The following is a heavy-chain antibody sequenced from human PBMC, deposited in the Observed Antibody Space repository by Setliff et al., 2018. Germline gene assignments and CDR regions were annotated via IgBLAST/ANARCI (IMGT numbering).Heavy chain of an antibody. CDR2: INPSGGDT. D-gene: IGHD1-7*01. V-gene: IGHV1-46*01. CDR1: GGTFSSYA. CDR3: ARGPAGTYAFDI. J-gene: IGHJ3*02. Sequence: GASVKVSCKASGGTFSSYAISWVRQAPGQGLEWMGLINPSGGDTTYAQKFQGRVTMTRDTSTSTGYMEVSSLRFEDTAVDYCARGPAGTYAFDIWGQGTMVTVSS.